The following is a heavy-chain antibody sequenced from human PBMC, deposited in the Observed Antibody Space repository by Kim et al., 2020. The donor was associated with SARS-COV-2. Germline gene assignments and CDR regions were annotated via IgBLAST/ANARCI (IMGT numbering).Heavy chain of an antibody. J-gene: IGHJ3*02. CDR3: ARDLHSSGWSSAFDI. D-gene: IGHD6-19*01. V-gene: IGHV3-30*07. Sequence: AASVKCHFTISRENYKNTLYLQMNSLRAEDTAVYYCARDLHSSGWSSAFDIWGQGTMVTVSS.